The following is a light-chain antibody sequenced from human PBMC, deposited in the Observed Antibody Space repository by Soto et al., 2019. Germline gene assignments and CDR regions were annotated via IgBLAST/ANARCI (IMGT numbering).Light chain of an antibody. Sequence: VFTQSPRTPSLSPGERAPLSCMPSQSIHTSLAWYQHKSGKPPRLVIYDSTLRANGVPDRFGGSRSGTEFTLTINSLEPEDFAVYYCHQRNVWPPITFGQGTRLEIK. CDR3: HQRNVWPPIT. V-gene: IGKV3-11*01. CDR1: QSIHTS. J-gene: IGKJ5*01. CDR2: DST.